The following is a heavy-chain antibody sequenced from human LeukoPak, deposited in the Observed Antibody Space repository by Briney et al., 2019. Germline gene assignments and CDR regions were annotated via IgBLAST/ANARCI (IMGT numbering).Heavy chain of an antibody. CDR2: IKQDGSER. Sequence: GGSTRLSCAASGFTFSNYWMSWVRQAPGKGLEWVANIKQDGSERNYVDSVKGRFTISRDNGKNSLYLQMISLRAEDTAVYYCARGAARLNDYWGQGTLVTVSS. J-gene: IGHJ4*02. D-gene: IGHD6-6*01. CDR1: GFTFSNYW. CDR3: ARGAARLNDY. V-gene: IGHV3-7*03.